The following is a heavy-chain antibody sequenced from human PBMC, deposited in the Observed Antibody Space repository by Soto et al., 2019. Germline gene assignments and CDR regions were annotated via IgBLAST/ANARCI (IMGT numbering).Heavy chain of an antibody. V-gene: IGHV3-53*02. Sequence: VQLVETGGGLIQPGGSLRLSCAVSGFTVNNNYMSWVRQAPGKGLEWVSVIYSGGSIYYADSVKGRFTISRDNSKNTLYLQINSLRAEDTAVYYCARQTDAFDIWGQGTMVTVSS. CDR2: IYSGGSI. CDR3: ARQTDAFDI. CDR1: GFTVNNNY. J-gene: IGHJ3*02.